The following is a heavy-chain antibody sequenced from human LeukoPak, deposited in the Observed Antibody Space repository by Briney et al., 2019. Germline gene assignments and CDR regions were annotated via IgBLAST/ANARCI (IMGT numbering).Heavy chain of an antibody. Sequence: GGSLRLSCAASGFTFSSFAMHWVRQAPGKGLEWVAVISIDGSNQHYEDSVEGRFTISRDSSKNTLHLQMNSLRAEDTAVYYCAKEGGGSDWSSFFSWGQGTLVTVSS. V-gene: IGHV3-30*18. D-gene: IGHD6-19*01. J-gene: IGHJ4*02. CDR2: ISIDGSNQ. CDR1: GFTFSSFA. CDR3: AKEGGGSDWSSFFS.